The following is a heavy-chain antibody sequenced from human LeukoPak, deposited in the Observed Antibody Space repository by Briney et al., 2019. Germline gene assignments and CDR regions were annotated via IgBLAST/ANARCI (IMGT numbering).Heavy chain of an antibody. Sequence: GSSVKVSCKASGYTFTSYGISWVRQAPGQGLEWMGWISAYNGNTNYAQKLQGRVTMTTDTSTSTAYMELRSLRSDDTALYYCAKVKVGDYYDSSGQYYFDYWGQGTLVTVSS. J-gene: IGHJ4*02. CDR3: AKVKVGDYYDSSGQYYFDY. V-gene: IGHV1-18*01. D-gene: IGHD3-22*01. CDR2: ISAYNGNT. CDR1: GYTFTSYG.